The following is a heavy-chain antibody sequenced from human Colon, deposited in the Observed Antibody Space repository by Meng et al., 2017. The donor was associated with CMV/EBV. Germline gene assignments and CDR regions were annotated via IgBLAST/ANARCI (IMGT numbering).Heavy chain of an antibody. D-gene: IGHD2-2*01. CDR1: GYSISSYNW. CDR3: ARKPAAISWFDP. CDR2: IFHSGDT. V-gene: IGHV4-28*01. J-gene: IGHJ5*02. Sequence: QVQLQESGPGLVKPSDTLSLTCAVSGYSISSYNWWGWIRQPPGKGLEWIGYIFHSGDTYYNASLRSRVTMSVDTSKNQFSLRLTSVTAVGTAVYYCARKPAAISWFDPWGQGILVTVSS.